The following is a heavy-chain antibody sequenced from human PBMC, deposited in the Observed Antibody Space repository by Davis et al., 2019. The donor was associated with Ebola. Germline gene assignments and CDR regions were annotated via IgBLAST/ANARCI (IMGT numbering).Heavy chain of an antibody. CDR2: IKNDGSDT. D-gene: IGHD5-18*01. Sequence: HTGGSLRLSCAASGFTFSSYWMHWVRQVPGKGLLWVAHIKNDGSDTTYADSVKGRFSISRDNAKNTLFLQMNSLRAEDTAVYYCAIATRDTAMVFYYYYGMDVWGKGTTVTVSS. V-gene: IGHV3-74*01. CDR1: GFTFSSYW. J-gene: IGHJ6*04. CDR3: AIATRDTAMVFYYYYGMDV.